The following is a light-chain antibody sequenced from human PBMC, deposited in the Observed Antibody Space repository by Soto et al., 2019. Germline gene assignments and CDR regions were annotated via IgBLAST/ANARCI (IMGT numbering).Light chain of an antibody. Sequence: QFALTEPPSVSGSPGQSFTVSCTGTSSEIGASIIVSSYQHLPGRAPTLIIFEATKRPSGVSNRFSRSMSGITASLTISGLQVNVEAEYFCISYKTAATFLFGTGTNVTVL. CDR1: SSEIGASII. CDR3: ISYKTAATFL. V-gene: IGLV2-14*01. CDR2: EAT. J-gene: IGLJ1*01.